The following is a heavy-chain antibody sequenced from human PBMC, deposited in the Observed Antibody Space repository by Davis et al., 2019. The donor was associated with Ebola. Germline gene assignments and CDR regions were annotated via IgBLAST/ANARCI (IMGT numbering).Heavy chain of an antibody. CDR2: ISSSASYK. CDR3: AQQLGDYGGNALRY. Sequence: GESLKIPCAASGFTFSSYSMNWVRQAPGKGLEWVSSISSSASYKNYADSVKGRFTISRDDAKKSLYLQMDSLRAEDTAVYYCAQQLGDYGGNALRYWGQGTLVTVSS. J-gene: IGHJ4*02. V-gene: IGHV3-21*05. D-gene: IGHD4-23*01. CDR1: GFTFSSYS.